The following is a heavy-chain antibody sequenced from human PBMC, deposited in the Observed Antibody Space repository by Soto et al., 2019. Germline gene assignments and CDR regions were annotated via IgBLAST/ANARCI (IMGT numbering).Heavy chain of an antibody. D-gene: IGHD6-6*01. J-gene: IGHJ6*02. CDR3: AKDPHSSSCPNYYYYGMDV. CDR1: GFTFSSYA. CDR2: ISGSGGST. Sequence: GGSLRLSCAASGFTFSSYAMSWVRQAPGKGLEWVSAISGSGGSTYYADSVKGRFTISRDNSKNTLYLQMNSLRAEDTAVYYCAKDPHSSSCPNYYYYGMDVWGQGTTVTVSS. V-gene: IGHV3-23*01.